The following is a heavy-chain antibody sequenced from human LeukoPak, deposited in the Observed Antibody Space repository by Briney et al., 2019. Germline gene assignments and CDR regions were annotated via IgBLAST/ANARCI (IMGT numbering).Heavy chain of an antibody. V-gene: IGHV3-7*04. D-gene: IGHD2-2*01. J-gene: IGHJ4*02. CDR3: ARGVVPAASVAY. CDR1: GFTFSTFW. Sequence: GGSLRLSCAASGFTFSTFWMSWVRQAPGKGLEWVANIKQDGSDKYYVDSVKGRFTISRDNAKNSLHLQMNSPRAEDTAVYYCARGVVPAASVAYWGQGTLVTVSS. CDR2: IKQDGSDK.